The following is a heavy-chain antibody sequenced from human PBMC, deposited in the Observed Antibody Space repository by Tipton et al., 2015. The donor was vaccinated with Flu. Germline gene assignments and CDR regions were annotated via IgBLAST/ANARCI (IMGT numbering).Heavy chain of an antibody. D-gene: IGHD3-10*02. CDR1: SGSIRSTNYF. Sequence: GLVKPSETLSLTCTVSSGSIRSTNYFCAWIRQPPGKRLELIGSIYPSGTTYYNPSLKSRVTISVDTSKNQLSLRLRSVTAADTAVYYCARLSYYDVDLKNFYFDYWGQGALVTVSS. CDR3: ARLSYYDVDLKNFYFDY. J-gene: IGHJ4*02. CDR2: IYPSGTT. V-gene: IGHV4-39*01.